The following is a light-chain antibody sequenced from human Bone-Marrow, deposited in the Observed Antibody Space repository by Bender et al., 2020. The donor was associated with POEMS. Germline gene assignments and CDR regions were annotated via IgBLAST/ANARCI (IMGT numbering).Light chain of an antibody. CDR3: SSWDDSLSGWV. CDR2: GDS. V-gene: IGLV2-23*01. Sequence: QSALTQPASVSGSPGQSITISCNLNFETYHLVSWYQQKEGEAPEFVIHGDSGRPSGVPARFSGSKSGTSASLAISDIQSEDEGDYYCSSWDDSLSGWVFGGGTKLTVL. CDR1: LNFETYHL. J-gene: IGLJ3*02.